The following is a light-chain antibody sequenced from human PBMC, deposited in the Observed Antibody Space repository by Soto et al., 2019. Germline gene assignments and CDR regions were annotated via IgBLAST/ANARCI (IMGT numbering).Light chain of an antibody. Sequence: QSALTQPASVSGSPGQSITISCTGTSGDVGSFNLVSWYQQYPGKAPKLMIYEGNKRPSGVSNRFSGSKSGNTASLTISGLQAEDGADYYCCSYAGSSTFYVFGTGTKLTVL. CDR1: SGDVGSFNL. V-gene: IGLV2-23*01. CDR2: EGN. J-gene: IGLJ1*01. CDR3: CSYAGSSTFYV.